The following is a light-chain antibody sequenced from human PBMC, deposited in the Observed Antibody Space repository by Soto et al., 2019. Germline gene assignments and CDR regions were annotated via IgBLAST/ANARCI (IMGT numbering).Light chain of an antibody. CDR3: LQEYNYPWT. V-gene: IGKV1-6*01. CDR2: AAS. CDR1: RSVDLW. Sequence: IQMTQSPSSLSASVGDRVNITCRASRSVDLWLAWYQQKQGKAPKXXIYAASTLQSGVPSRFRGSGSGTDLTITISRLKPEDFETYYCLQEYNYPWTFGQGTKVDIK. J-gene: IGKJ1*01.